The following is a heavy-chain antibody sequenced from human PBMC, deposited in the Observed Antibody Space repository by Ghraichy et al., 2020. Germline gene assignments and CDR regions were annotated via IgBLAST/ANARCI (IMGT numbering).Heavy chain of an antibody. J-gene: IGHJ6*02. CDR2: IKQDGSEK. D-gene: IGHD6-6*01. CDR1: GFTFSSYW. CDR3: ARDLSSSSENYYYYYYGMDV. V-gene: IGHV3-7*01. Sequence: GSLNISCAASGFTFSSYWMSWVRQAPGKGLEWVANIKQDGSEKYYVDSVKGRFTISRDNAKNSLYLQMNSLRAEDTAVYYCARDLSSSSENYYYYYYGMDVWGQGTTVTVSS.